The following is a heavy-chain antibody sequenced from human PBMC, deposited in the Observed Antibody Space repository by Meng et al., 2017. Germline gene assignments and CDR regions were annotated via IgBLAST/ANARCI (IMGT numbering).Heavy chain of an antibody. J-gene: IGHJ1*01. Sequence: QGPLGQSGAEAKKPGASVKVSCKASGYTFTGYYMHWVRQAPGQGLEWMGRINPNSGGTNYAQKFQGRVTMTRDTSISTAYMELSRLRSDDTAVYYCARGDYYDSSGYYSFWYFQHWGQGTLVTVSS. CDR2: INPNSGGT. CDR3: ARGDYYDSSGYYSFWYFQH. CDR1: GYTFTGYY. V-gene: IGHV1-2*06. D-gene: IGHD3-22*01.